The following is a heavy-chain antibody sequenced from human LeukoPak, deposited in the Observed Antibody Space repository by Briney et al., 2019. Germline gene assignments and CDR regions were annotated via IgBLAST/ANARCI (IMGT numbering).Heavy chain of an antibody. V-gene: IGHV4-34*01. CDR2: INHSGST. D-gene: IGHD3-10*01. CDR3: ARGDYDWGSGYMDV. Sequence: SETLSLTCAVYGGSFSGYYWSWIRQPPGKGLEWIGEINHSGSTNYNPSLKSRVTISVDTSKNQFSLKLSSVTAADTAVYYCARGDYDWGSGYMDVWGKGTTVTISS. CDR1: GGSFSGYY. J-gene: IGHJ6*03.